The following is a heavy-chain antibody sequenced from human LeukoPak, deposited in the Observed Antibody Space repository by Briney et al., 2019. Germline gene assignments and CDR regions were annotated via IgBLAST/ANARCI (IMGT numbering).Heavy chain of an antibody. D-gene: IGHD3-10*02. V-gene: IGHV3-11*04. Sequence: GGSLRLSCAASGFKFDDYGLSWVRQVPGKGLEWVSYISSSCSTIYYADSVKGRFTISRDNAKNSLYLQMNSLRAEDTAVYYCAELGITMIGGVWGKGTTVTISS. CDR1: GFKFDDYG. CDR3: AELGITMIGGV. J-gene: IGHJ6*04. CDR2: ISSSCSTI.